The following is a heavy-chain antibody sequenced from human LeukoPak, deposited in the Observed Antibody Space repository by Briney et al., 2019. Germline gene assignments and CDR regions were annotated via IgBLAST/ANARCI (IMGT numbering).Heavy chain of an antibody. D-gene: IGHD3-10*01. V-gene: IGHV1-69*13. Sequence: SVKVSCKASGGTFSSYAISWVRQAPGQGLEWMGTIIPIFGTANYAQKFQGRVTITADESTSTAHMELSSLRSEDTAVYYCARHYYGSGSILYYGMDVWGKGTTVTVSS. J-gene: IGHJ6*04. CDR1: GGTFSSYA. CDR2: IIPIFGTA. CDR3: ARHYYGSGSILYYGMDV.